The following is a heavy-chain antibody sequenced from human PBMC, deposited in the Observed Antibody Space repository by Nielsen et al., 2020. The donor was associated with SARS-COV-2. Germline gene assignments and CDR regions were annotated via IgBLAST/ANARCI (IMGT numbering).Heavy chain of an antibody. V-gene: IGHV7-4-1*02. CDR2: INTNTGNP. J-gene: IGHJ4*02. Sequence: VRQMPGKGLEWMGWINTNTGNPTYAQDFTGRFVFSLDTSVSTAYLQISGLKAEDTAVYYCARETYFYDNSGYSVTTATYWGQGTLVTVSS. D-gene: IGHD3-22*01. CDR3: ARETYFYDNSGYSVTTATY.